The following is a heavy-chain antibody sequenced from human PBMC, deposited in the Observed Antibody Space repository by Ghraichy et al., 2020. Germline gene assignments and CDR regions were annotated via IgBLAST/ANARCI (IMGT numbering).Heavy chain of an antibody. D-gene: IGHD3-16*01. J-gene: IGHJ3*02. V-gene: IGHV4-34*01. Sequence: SETLSLTCAVYGGSFSGYYWSWIRQPPGKGLEWIGEINHSGSTNYNPSLKSRVTITVDTSTNQSPLKLSSMTAADTAVYYCARGRPRGKDAFEIWGQGTMVTVSS. CDR3: ARGRPRGKDAFEI. CDR2: INHSGST. CDR1: GGSFSGYY.